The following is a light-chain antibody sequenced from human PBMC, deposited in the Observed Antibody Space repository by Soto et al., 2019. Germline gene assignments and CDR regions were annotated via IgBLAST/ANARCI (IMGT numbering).Light chain of an antibody. CDR1: SSDVGGYNY. V-gene: IGLV2-14*01. Sequence: QSALTQPASVSCSPGQSITISCTGTSSDVGGYNYVSWYQQHPGKAPKFMIYDVSNRPSGVSNRFSGSKSGNTASLTISGLQAEDEADYYCCSYTTSNTRQIVFGTGTKVTVL. CDR3: CSYTTSNTRQIV. J-gene: IGLJ1*01. CDR2: DVS.